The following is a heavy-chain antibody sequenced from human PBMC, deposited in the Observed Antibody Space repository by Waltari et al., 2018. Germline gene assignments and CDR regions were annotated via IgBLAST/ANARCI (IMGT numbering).Heavy chain of an antibody. CDR2: ISSCASTI. CDR3: ARGEGGANEY. Sequence: EVQLVESGGGLVQPGGSLRLLCAASGFTFRNYEMNWVRQAPGKGLEWVSYISSCASTIFYADSVKGRFTISRDNAKNSVYLKMNSLRADDTAIYYCARGEGGANEYWGQGTLVTVSS. J-gene: IGHJ4*01. D-gene: IGHD1-26*01. V-gene: IGHV3-48*03. CDR1: GFTFRNYE.